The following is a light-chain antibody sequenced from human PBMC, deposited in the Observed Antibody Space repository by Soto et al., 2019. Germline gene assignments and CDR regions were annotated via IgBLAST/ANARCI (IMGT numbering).Light chain of an antibody. CDR2: EVT. CDR3: SSYTSSRSRV. V-gene: IGLV2-14*01. CDR1: SSDVGGYEF. Sequence: QSALTQPASVSGSPGQSITISCTGTSSDVGGYEFVSWYQQHPGKAPKLIIYEVTNRPSGVSNRFSGSKSGNTASLTISGLQAEDEADYYCSSYTSSRSRVFGVGTKVTVL. J-gene: IGLJ2*01.